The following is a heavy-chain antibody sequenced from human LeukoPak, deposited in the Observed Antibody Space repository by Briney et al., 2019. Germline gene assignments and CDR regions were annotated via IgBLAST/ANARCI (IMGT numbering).Heavy chain of an antibody. V-gene: IGHV1-69*06. Sequence: GSSVKVCCKASGRTFSSYAISWVRQAPGQGLEWMGGIIPIFGTANYAQKFEGRVTITADKSTSTAYMELSSLRSEDTAVYYCARETAYCGGGDCYAYFDYWGQGTLVTVSS. D-gene: IGHD2-21*02. CDR2: IIPIFGTA. CDR3: ARETAYCGGGDCYAYFDY. CDR1: GRTFSSYA. J-gene: IGHJ4*02.